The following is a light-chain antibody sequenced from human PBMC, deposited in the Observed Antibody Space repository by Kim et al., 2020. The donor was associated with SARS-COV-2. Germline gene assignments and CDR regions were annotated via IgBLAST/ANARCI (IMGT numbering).Light chain of an antibody. CDR3: QQRSNWLYT. J-gene: IGKJ2*01. V-gene: IGKV3-11*01. Sequence: EFVLTQSPATLSLSPGERATLSCRASQSVSSYLAWYQQKPGQAPRLLIYDASNRATGIPARFSGSGSGTDFTLTISSLEPEDFAVYYCQQRSNWLYTFGQGTKLEI. CDR2: DAS. CDR1: QSVSSY.